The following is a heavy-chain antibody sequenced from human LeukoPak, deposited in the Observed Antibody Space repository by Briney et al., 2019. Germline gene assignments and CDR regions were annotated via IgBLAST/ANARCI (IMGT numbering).Heavy chain of an antibody. D-gene: IGHD3-10*01. CDR1: GFTFSSYW. CDR2: IKQDGSEK. CDR3: AREGWGFYGSGSNPSMDYYYYYMDV. Sequence: GGSLRLSCAASGFTFSSYWMSWVRQAPGKGLEWVANIKQDGSEKYYVDSVKGRFTISRDNAKNSLYLQMHSLRAEDTAVYYCAREGWGFYGSGSNPSMDYYYYYMDVWGKGTTVTVSS. V-gene: IGHV3-7*01. J-gene: IGHJ6*03.